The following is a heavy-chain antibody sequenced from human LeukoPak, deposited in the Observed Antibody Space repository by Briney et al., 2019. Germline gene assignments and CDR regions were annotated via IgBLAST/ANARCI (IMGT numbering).Heavy chain of an antibody. CDR3: ARDAESRSWYDPDWFDP. V-gene: IGHV1-46*01. Sequence: APVKVSCKASGYTFTSYYTHWVRQAPGQGLEWMGIINPSGGSTSYAQKFQGRVTMTRDTSTSTVYMELSSLRSEDTAVYYCARDAESRSWYDPDWFDPWGQGTLVTVSS. D-gene: IGHD6-13*01. CDR2: INPSGGST. J-gene: IGHJ5*02. CDR1: GYTFTSYY.